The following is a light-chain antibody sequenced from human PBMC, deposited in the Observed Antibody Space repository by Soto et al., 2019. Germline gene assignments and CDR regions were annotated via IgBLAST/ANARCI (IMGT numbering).Light chain of an antibody. CDR1: QSVTSNY. CDR3: QQYGSSAPIT. Sequence: EIVLTQSPGTLSLSPGDGATLSCRASQSVTSNYLAWYQQKPGQAPSLLIYGASSRATGIPDRFSGSGSGTDFTLTISRLEPEDFAMYYCQQYGSSAPITFGQGTRLEIE. CDR2: GAS. J-gene: IGKJ5*01. V-gene: IGKV3-20*01.